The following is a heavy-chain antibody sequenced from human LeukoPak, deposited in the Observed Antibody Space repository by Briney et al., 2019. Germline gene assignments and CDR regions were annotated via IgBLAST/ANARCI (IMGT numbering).Heavy chain of an antibody. Sequence: SETLSLTCTVSGGSISSGGYYWSWIRQHPGKGLEWIGYIYYSGSTYYNPSLKSRVTISVDASKNQFSLKLSSVTAADTAVYYCARVSSYDFWSGYSHDYWGQGTLVTVSS. J-gene: IGHJ4*02. V-gene: IGHV4-31*03. CDR3: ARVSSYDFWSGYSHDY. CDR2: IYYSGST. CDR1: GGSISSGGYY. D-gene: IGHD3-3*01.